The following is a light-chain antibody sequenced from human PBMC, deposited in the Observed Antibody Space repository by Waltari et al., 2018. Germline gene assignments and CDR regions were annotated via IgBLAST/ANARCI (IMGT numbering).Light chain of an antibody. CDR2: DVN. V-gene: IGLV2-14*03. CDR1: SSDVGGYNY. CDR3: SAYISSSTLEL. J-gene: IGLJ2*01. Sequence: QSALTHPASVSGYPGQSITISCTGTSSDVGGYNYVSCYQQHPGKAPKLMIFDVNNRPSGVSNRFSGSKSGNTASLTISGLQAEDEADYYCSAYISSSTLELFGGGTRLTVL.